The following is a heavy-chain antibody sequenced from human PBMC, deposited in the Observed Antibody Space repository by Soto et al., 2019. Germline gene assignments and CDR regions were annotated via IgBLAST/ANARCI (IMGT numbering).Heavy chain of an antibody. CDR2: INPFIVGA. Sequence: ASVKVSCKASEYTFSDHYLDGLRQAPGQGLEWLGWINPFIVGAKYPQKFRDKVTIATETSTTTLNLDLSSLASEDPPIYYCARSSRTYSLDYWGQGTLVTVSS. CDR3: ARSSRTYSLDY. D-gene: IGHD3-10*01. V-gene: IGHV1-2*02. J-gene: IGHJ4*02. CDR1: EYTFSDHY.